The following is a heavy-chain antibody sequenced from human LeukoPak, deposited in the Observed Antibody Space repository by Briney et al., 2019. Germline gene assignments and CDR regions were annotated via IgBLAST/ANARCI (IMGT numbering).Heavy chain of an antibody. CDR2: IKQDGSEK. D-gene: IGHD2-8*01. J-gene: IGHJ6*03. V-gene: IGHV3-7*01. Sequence: GGSLRLSCAASGFTFSSYAMSWVRQAPGKGLEWVANIKQDGSEKYYVDSVKGRFTISRDNAKNSLYLQMNSLRAEDTAVYYCARMYSYYYMDVWGKGTTVTISS. CDR3: ARMYSYYYMDV. CDR1: GFTFSSYA.